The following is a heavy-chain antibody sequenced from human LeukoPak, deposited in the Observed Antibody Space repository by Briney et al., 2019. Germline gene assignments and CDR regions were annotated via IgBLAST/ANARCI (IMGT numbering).Heavy chain of an antibody. Sequence: PGGSLRLSCAASGLTFSSYEMNWVRQAPGKGLEWVSYISSSGSSIYYADSVKGRFTISRDNSKNTLYLQMGSLRAEDTAVYYCVKDNRVEQRYYFDYWGQGTLVTVSS. J-gene: IGHJ4*02. CDR1: GLTFSSYE. D-gene: IGHD1/OR15-1a*01. CDR2: ISSSGSSI. CDR3: VKDNRVEQRYYFDY. V-gene: IGHV3-48*03.